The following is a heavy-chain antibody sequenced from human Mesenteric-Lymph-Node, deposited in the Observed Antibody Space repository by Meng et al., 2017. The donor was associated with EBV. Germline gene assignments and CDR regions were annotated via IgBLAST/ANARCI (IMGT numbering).Heavy chain of an antibody. V-gene: IGHV4-4*02. Sequence: QGQLQESGPGLVNPSGTLSLTCAVSCGSISSSNWWSWVRQPPGKGLEWIGEIYHSGITNYNPSLSSRVTMSVDKSKNQFSLNLISLTAADTAVYYCASAQCSGGGCPGGSWGQGTLVTVSS. CDR2: IYHSGIT. CDR3: ASAQCSGGGCPGGS. CDR1: CGSISSSNW. J-gene: IGHJ5*02. D-gene: IGHD2-15*01.